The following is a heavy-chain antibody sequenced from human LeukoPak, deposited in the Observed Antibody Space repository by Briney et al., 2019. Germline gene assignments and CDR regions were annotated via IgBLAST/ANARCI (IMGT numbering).Heavy chain of an antibody. D-gene: IGHD1-26*01. CDR1: GGSISSYY. J-gene: IGHJ4*02. CDR2: IYTSGST. V-gene: IGHV4-4*09. Sequence: NPSETLSLTCTVSGGSISSYYWSWIRQPPGKGLEWIGYIYTSGSTNYNASLKSRVSMSVDTSKNQFSLKLSSVTAADTAVFYCARENSGSYREFDYWGQGTLVTVSS. CDR3: ARENSGSYREFDY.